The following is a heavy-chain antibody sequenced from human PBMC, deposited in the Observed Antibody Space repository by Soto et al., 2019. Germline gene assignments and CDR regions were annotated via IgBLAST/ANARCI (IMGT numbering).Heavy chain of an antibody. Sequence: PGGSLRLSCAASGFTFSSYAMSWVRQAPGKGLEWVSAISGSGGSTYYADSVKGRFTISRDNSKNTLYLQMNSLRAEDTAVYYCAKEAGKGNYYYYGMDVWGQGTTVTVSS. D-gene: IGHD6-19*01. V-gene: IGHV3-23*01. CDR3: AKEAGKGNYYYYGMDV. J-gene: IGHJ6*02. CDR2: ISGSGGST. CDR1: GFTFSSYA.